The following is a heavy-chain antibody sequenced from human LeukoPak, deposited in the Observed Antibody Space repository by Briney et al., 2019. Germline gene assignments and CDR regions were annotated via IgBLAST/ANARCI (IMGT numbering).Heavy chain of an antibody. D-gene: IGHD3-9*01. V-gene: IGHV1-2*02. Sequence: ASVKVSCKASGYTFTGYYMHWVRQAPGQGLEWMGWINPNSGGTNYAQKFQGRVTMTRDTSISTAYMELSRLRSDDTAVYYCARRPLNYDILTGYYDGYYFDYWGQGTLVTVSS. CDR2: INPNSGGT. CDR1: GYTFTGYY. J-gene: IGHJ4*02. CDR3: ARRPLNYDILTGYYDGYYFDY.